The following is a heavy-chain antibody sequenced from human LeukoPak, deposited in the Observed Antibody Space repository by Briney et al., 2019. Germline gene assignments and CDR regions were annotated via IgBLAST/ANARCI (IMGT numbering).Heavy chain of an antibody. Sequence: SETPSLTCTVSGGSINSYYWSWIRQPPGKGLEWIGYIYYSGSTNYNPSLKSRVTISVDTSRTQFSLKLSSVTAADTAVYYCTSSYYYDSSGYIAVWGQGTLVTVSS. CDR3: TSSYYYDSSGYIAV. V-gene: IGHV4-59*01. D-gene: IGHD3-22*01. CDR2: IYYSGST. CDR1: GGSINSYY. J-gene: IGHJ4*02.